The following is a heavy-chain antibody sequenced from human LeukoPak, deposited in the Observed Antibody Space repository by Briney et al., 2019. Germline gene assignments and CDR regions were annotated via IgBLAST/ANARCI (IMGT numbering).Heavy chain of an antibody. CDR3: ARASPDCSSTSCYTGGAFDI. D-gene: IGHD2-2*02. Sequence: PSETLSLTCAVSGYSISSGYYWGWIRQPPGKGLEWIGGIYHSGSTYYNPSLKSRVTISVDTSKNQFSLKLSSVTAADTAVYYCARASPDCSSTSCYTGGAFDIWGQGTLVTVSS. CDR1: GYSISSGYY. V-gene: IGHV4-38-2*01. J-gene: IGHJ3*02. CDR2: IYHSGST.